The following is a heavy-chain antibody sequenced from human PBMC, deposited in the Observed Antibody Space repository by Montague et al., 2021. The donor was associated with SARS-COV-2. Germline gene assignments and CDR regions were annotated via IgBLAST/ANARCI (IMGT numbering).Heavy chain of an antibody. CDR2: INRDGSVK. Sequence: SLRLYCAASGFARNSYWMTWVRQAPGKGLEWVANINRDGSVKHFVDSVEGRFTISRDNAKNSLYLLMNSLRLEDTAVYYCARDTTYNTGIYYDAFDVWGQGTMVTVSS. CDR3: ARDTTYNTGIYYDAFDV. J-gene: IGHJ3*01. D-gene: IGHD1-26*01. CDR1: GFARNSYW. V-gene: IGHV3-7*03.